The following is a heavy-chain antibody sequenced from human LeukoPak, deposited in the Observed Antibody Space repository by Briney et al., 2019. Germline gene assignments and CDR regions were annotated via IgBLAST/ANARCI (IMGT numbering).Heavy chain of an antibody. CDR2: ISPYNGNT. Sequence: ASVKVSCKASGYTFINYGISWVRQAPGQGLEWMGWISPYNGNTNLPQKFQGRVTMTTDTSTSTAYMELRSLRSDDTAVYFCARGGSGGYYWDYWGQGTLVTVSS. J-gene: IGHJ4*02. V-gene: IGHV1-18*01. D-gene: IGHD3-22*01. CDR1: GYTFINYG. CDR3: ARGGSGGYYWDY.